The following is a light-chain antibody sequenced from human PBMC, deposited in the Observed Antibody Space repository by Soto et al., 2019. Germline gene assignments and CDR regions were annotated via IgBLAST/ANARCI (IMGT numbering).Light chain of an antibody. J-gene: IGKJ2*01. Sequence: EIVLTQSPGTLSLSPGERATLSCRASQSIRGSYLAWYQRKSGQAPRLLIYDASSRATGIPDRFSGSGSGTDFTLTIRRLEPEDFAVYFCQQYGTSPGTFGQGTKLEIK. CDR3: QQYGTSPGT. V-gene: IGKV3-20*01. CDR2: DAS. CDR1: QSIRGSY.